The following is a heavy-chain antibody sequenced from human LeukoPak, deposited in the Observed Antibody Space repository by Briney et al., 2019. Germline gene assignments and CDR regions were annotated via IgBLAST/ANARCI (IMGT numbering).Heavy chain of an antibody. D-gene: IGHD4-11*01. Sequence: GRSLRLSCAASGFTFSSYGMHWVRQAPGKGLEWVSAISGSGGSTYYADSVKGRFTISRDNSKNTLYLQMNSLRAEDTAVYYCAKDAYDYRIFDYWGQGTLVTVSS. CDR3: AKDAYDYRIFDY. CDR1: GFTFSSYG. V-gene: IGHV3-23*01. CDR2: ISGSGGST. J-gene: IGHJ4*02.